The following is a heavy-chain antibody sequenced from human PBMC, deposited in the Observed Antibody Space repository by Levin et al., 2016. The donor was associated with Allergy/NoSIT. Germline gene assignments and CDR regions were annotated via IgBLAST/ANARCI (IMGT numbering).Heavy chain of an antibody. CDR3: AHRQDCSSTSCYMWSFDNWFDP. D-gene: IGHD2-2*02. J-gene: IGHJ5*02. V-gene: IGHV2-5*02. CDR2: IYWDDDK. Sequence: WIRQPPGKALEWLALIYWDDDKRYSPSLKSRLTITKDTSKNQVVLTMTNMDPVDTATYYCAHRQDCSSTSCYMWSFDNWFDPWGQGTLVTVSS.